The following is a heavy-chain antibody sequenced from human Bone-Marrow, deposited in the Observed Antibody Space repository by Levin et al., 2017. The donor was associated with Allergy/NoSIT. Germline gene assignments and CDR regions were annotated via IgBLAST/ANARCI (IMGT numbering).Heavy chain of an antibody. CDR3: ASGVVITNYFYYAMDV. CDR1: GFTFGSTN. D-gene: IGHD2-21*01. CDR2: IGSSGSPT. V-gene: IGHV3-48*02. Sequence: QTGESLKISCAASGFTFGSTNMNWVRQAPGKGLEWVSFIGSSGSPTYYGDSVRGRFIVSRDNDKSAVYLQMNSLRDDDTAVYFCASGVVITNYFYYAMDVWGQGTTVTVSS. J-gene: IGHJ6*02.